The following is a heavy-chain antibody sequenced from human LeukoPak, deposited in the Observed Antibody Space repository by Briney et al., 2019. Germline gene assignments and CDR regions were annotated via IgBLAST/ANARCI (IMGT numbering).Heavy chain of an antibody. CDR2: IRSKAYGGTT. Sequence: GGSLRLSCAASGFTFSDAWMSWFRQAPGKGLEWVGFIRSKAYGGTTEYAASVKGRFTISRDDSKSIAYLQMNSLKTEDTAVYYCTRRIVPDDGYFQHWGQGTLVTVSS. D-gene: IGHD2-2*01. CDR3: TRRIVPDDGYFQH. CDR1: GFTFSDAW. V-gene: IGHV3-49*03. J-gene: IGHJ1*01.